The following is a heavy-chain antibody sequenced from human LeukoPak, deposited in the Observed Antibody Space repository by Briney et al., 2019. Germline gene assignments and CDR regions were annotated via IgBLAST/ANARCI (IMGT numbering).Heavy chain of an antibody. Sequence: ASVKVSCKASGYTFTSYGISWVRQAPGQGLEWMGWISAYNGNKNYAQKLQGRVTMTTDTATSTAYLELRSLRSDDPAVYYCARDRSVLVPAASGYFQHWGQGTLVTVSS. J-gene: IGHJ1*01. V-gene: IGHV1-18*01. CDR2: ISAYNGNK. CDR3: ARDRSVLVPAASGYFQH. CDR1: GYTFTSYG. D-gene: IGHD2-2*01.